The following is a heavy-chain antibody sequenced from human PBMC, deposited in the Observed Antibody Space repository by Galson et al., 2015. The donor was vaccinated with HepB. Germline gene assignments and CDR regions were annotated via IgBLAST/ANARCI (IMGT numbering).Heavy chain of an antibody. CDR2: IYPGGSDT. J-gene: IGHJ3*02. Sequence: QSGAEVKKPGESLKISCRGLGSSFTSYWIGWVRQMPGKGLEWMGIIYPGGSDTRYSPSFQGHVTISADKSISTAYLRWGSLKASDTATYFCARHDYGDPYEPFDIWGQGTMVTVSS. V-gene: IGHV5-51*01. CDR3: ARHDYGDPYEPFDI. D-gene: IGHD4-17*01. CDR1: GSSFTSYW.